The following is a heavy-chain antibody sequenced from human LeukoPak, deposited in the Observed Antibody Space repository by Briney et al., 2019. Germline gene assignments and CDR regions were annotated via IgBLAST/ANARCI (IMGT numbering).Heavy chain of an antibody. Sequence: GGSLRLSCAVSGFTFNDYAMNWVRHAPGKGLEWVSFISGDGRSTYYADSVKGRFTISRDNSRNSLYLQMNRLRLGDAALYYCATDCSGNRCYSLWGPGTLVTVSS. D-gene: IGHD2-15*01. CDR2: ISGDGRST. CDR1: GFTFNDYA. CDR3: ATDCSGNRCYSL. J-gene: IGHJ4*02. V-gene: IGHV3-43*02.